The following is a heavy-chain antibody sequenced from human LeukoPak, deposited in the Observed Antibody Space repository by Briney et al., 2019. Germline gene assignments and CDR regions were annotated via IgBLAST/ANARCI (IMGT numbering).Heavy chain of an antibody. CDR2: IYYSGSI. V-gene: IGHV4-61*05. D-gene: IGHD2/OR15-2a*01. CDR1: GGSIRSSYYY. J-gene: IGHJ5*02. Sequence: SETLSLTCTVSGGSIRSSYYYWGWIRQPPGKGLEWIGYIYYSGSIKYNPSLKSRVTMSVDTSKNQFSLKLSSVTAADTAVYYCARTFFTETWFDPWGQGTLVTVSS. CDR3: ARTFFTETWFDP.